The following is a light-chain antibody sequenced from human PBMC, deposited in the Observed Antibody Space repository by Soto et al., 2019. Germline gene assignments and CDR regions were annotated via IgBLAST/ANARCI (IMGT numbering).Light chain of an antibody. CDR2: GNR. V-gene: IGLV1-40*01. CDR3: QAYDYSLTASV. J-gene: IGLJ3*02. CDR1: TSNLGAGYD. Sequence: QAVVTQPPSVFGAPGQRVTLSCTGNTSNLGAGYDVHWYQQLPGAAPKLVIFGNRNRPSGVPERFSGSKSGTSASLAITGLQAEDEADYYCQAYDYSLTASVFGGGTKLTVL.